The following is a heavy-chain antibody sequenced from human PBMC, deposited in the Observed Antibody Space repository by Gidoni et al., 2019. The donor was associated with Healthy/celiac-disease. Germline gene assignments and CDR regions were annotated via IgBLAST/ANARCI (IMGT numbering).Heavy chain of an antibody. CDR1: GYTFTGYY. Sequence: QVQLVQSGAEVKTPGDSVKVSCKAAGYTFTGYYMHWVRQAPGQGLEWMGWINPNSGGTNYAQKFQGRVTMTRDTSISTAYMELSRLRSDDTAVYYCARNRYYDILTGYYFDYWGQGTLVTVSS. V-gene: IGHV1-2*02. CDR3: ARNRYYDILTGYYFDY. D-gene: IGHD3-9*01. J-gene: IGHJ4*02. CDR2: INPNSGGT.